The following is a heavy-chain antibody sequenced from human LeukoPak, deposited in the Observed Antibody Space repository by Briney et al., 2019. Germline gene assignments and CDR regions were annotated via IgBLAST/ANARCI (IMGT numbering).Heavy chain of an antibody. CDR3: ARLAYGEDNAFDI. D-gene: IGHD4-17*01. V-gene: IGHV5-51*01. J-gene: IGHJ3*02. CDR1: GYSFTSYW. Sequence: GESLKISCKGSGYSFTSYWIGWGRQLPGKGLEGMGIIYPGDSDTRYSPSFQGQVTISADKSSSTAYLQWRSLKASDTAMYYCARLAYGEDNAFDIWGQGTMVTVSS. CDR2: IYPGDSDT.